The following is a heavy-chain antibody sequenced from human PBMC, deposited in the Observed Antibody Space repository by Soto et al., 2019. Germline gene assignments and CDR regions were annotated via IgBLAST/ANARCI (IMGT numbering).Heavy chain of an antibody. CDR2: IYSGGST. V-gene: IGHV3-66*01. D-gene: IGHD6-19*01. Sequence: PGGSLRLSCAASGFTVSSNYMSWVRQAPGKGLEWVSVIYSGGSTYYADSVKGRFTISRDKSKNTLYLQMNSLRAEDTAVYYCARDEGGSGWYPGYWGQGTLVTVS. CDR1: GFTVSSNY. CDR3: ARDEGGSGWYPGY. J-gene: IGHJ4*02.